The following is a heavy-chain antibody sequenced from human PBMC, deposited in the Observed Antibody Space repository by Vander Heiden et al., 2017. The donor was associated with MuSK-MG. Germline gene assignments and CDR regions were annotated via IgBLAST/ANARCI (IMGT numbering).Heavy chain of an antibody. CDR3: ASYGSGRSHDY. J-gene: IGHJ4*02. CDR2: VTGSGGST. Sequence: EVQLLESGGGLEQPGGSLRLSCAASGFTFSSYCMSWVRQAPGKGLEWVSVVTGSGGSTYYADSVKGRFTISRDNSKNTLYLQMNSLRVEDTAVYYCASYGSGRSHDYWGQGTLVTVSS. CDR1: GFTFSSYC. D-gene: IGHD3-10*01. V-gene: IGHV3-23*01.